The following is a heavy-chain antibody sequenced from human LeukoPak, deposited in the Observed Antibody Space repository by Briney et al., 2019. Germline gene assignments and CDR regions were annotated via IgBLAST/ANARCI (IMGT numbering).Heavy chain of an antibody. CDR1: GFAFSRHG. Sequence: GGSLRLSCAPSGFAFSRHGMHWVRQAPGKGLEWVAIISNDGSRKYYAHSVEGRFTISRDNSKNTLYLQMDSLRAEDTAVYYCARDRAWNYFDYWGQGTLVTVSS. V-gene: IGHV3-30*03. D-gene: IGHD3-3*01. CDR3: ARDRAWNYFDY. CDR2: ISNDGSRK. J-gene: IGHJ4*02.